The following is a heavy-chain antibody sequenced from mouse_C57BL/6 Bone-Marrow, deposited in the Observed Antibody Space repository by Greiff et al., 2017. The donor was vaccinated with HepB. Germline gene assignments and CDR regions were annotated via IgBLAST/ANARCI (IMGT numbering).Heavy chain of an antibody. CDR2: IWGDGST. Sequence: QVHVKQSGPGLVAPSQSLSITCTVSGFSLTSYGVSWVRQPPGKGLEWLGVIWGDGSTNYHSALISRLSISKDNSKSQVFLKLNSLQTDDTATYYCAKDSSGGGFAYWGQGTLVTVSA. J-gene: IGHJ3*01. D-gene: IGHD3-2*02. V-gene: IGHV2-3*01. CDR1: GFSLTSYG. CDR3: AKDSSGGGFAY.